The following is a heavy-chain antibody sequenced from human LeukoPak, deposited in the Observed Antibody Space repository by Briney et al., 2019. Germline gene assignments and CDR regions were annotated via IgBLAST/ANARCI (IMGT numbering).Heavy chain of an antibody. Sequence: SETLSLTCTVSGGSISSYYWSWIRQPPGNGLEWIAYISDIGSINYNPSLKSRVTMSVDTSKNQFSLKLSSVTAADTAVYYCARDRRDGYFFWYFDLWGRGTLVTVSS. V-gene: IGHV4-59*12. CDR2: ISDIGSI. CDR1: GGSISSYY. D-gene: IGHD5-24*01. J-gene: IGHJ2*01. CDR3: ARDRRDGYFFWYFDL.